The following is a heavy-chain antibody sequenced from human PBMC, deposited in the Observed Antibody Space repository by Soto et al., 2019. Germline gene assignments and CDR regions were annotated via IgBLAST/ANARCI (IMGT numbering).Heavy chain of an antibody. Sequence: AWETLSLTCAASGGTFTSNNWWTWVRQPPGQGLEWIGEIYRTGSTNYNPSLKSRVTISLDKSENQFSLKVTSLTAADTAVYYCASRDPGTSVDYWGQGTLVTVSS. D-gene: IGHD1-7*01. V-gene: IGHV4-4*02. J-gene: IGHJ4*02. CDR3: ASRDPGTSVDY. CDR2: IYRTGST. CDR1: GGTFTSNNW.